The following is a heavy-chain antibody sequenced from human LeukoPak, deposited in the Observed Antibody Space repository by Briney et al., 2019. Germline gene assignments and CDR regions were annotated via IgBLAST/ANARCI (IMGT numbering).Heavy chain of an antibody. CDR1: GYTLTSYG. CDR3: ARNIVDTGMITTFDY. CDR2: INPNSGGT. J-gene: IGHJ4*02. Sequence: GASVKVSCKASGYTLTSYGISWVRQAPGQGLEWMGWINPNSGGTNYAQKFQGRVTMTRDTSISTAYMELSRLRSDDTAVYYCARNIVDTGMITTFDYWGQGTLVTVSS. D-gene: IGHD5-18*01. V-gene: IGHV1-2*02.